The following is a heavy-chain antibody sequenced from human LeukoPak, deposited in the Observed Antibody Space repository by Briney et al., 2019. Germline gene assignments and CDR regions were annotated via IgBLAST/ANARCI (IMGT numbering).Heavy chain of an antibody. CDR3: AISGDYGFHFDY. CDR2: ISAYNGNT. CDR1: GYTFTSYG. V-gene: IGHV1-18*01. Sequence: GASVKASCKASGYTFTSYGISWVRQAPGQGLEWMGWISAYNGNTNYAQKFQSRVTMTTDTSTSTAYMELRSLRSDDTAVYYCAISGDYGFHFDYWGQGTLVTVSS. J-gene: IGHJ4*02. D-gene: IGHD4-17*01.